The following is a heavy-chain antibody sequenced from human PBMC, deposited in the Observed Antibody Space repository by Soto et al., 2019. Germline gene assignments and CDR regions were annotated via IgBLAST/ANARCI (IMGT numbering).Heavy chain of an antibody. J-gene: IGHJ2*01. CDR1: GGSISSYY. Sequence: PSETLSLTCTVSGGSISSYYWSWIRQPPGKGLEWIGYIYYGGSTNYNPSLKSRVTISVDTSKNQFSLKLSSVTAADTAVYYCARGLRQDDYWYFDLWGRGTLVTVSS. V-gene: IGHV4-59*01. CDR2: IYYGGST. CDR3: ARGLRQDDYWYFDL.